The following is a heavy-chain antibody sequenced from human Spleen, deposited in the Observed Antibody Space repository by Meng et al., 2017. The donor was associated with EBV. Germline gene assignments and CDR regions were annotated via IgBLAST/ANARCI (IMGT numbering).Heavy chain of an antibody. CDR3: SRCKASAAGNDY. D-gene: IGHD6-13*01. Sequence: HVQTHQLGAGLLKATWTLVRTSACSAQSFRCCYWSWIRQPPVKGLWVIGTINLSGSTNYTPSLKSPNTISLATSTNQFSLKLSSVTSADTAVYYCSRCKASAAGNDYWCQGTLVTVSS. J-gene: IGHJ4*02. CDR2: INLSGST. V-gene: IGHV4-34*01. CDR1: AQSFRCCY.